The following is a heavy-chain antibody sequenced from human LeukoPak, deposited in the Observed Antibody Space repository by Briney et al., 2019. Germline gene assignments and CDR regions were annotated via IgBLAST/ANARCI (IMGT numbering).Heavy chain of an antibody. CDR1: GFTFSTYA. Sequence: GGSLRLSCAASGFTFSTYAMSWVRLAPGKGLEWVSGISGSGGSTYYADSVKGRFTISRDNSKNTLYLQMNSLRAEDTAVYYCAKKLLRFGEVIDYWGQGTLVTVSS. V-gene: IGHV3-23*01. J-gene: IGHJ4*02. CDR3: AKKLLRFGEVIDY. D-gene: IGHD3-10*01. CDR2: ISGSGGST.